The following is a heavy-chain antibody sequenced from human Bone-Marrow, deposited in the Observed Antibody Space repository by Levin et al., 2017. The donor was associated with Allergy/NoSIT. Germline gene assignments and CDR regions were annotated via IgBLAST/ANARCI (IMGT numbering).Heavy chain of an antibody. CDR1: GGSFSTYY. CDR2: INQSGST. D-gene: IGHD1-7*01. V-gene: IGHV4-34*01. J-gene: IGHJ4*01. CDR3: ARRGWLGTSFVASYDN. Sequence: GSLRLSCAVYGGSFSTYYWNWIRQTPGKGLEWIGEINQSGSTNYNPSLKSRVTISIDTSNTQFSLKVNSVTAADTAVYYCARRGWLGTSFVASYDNWGHGTLVTVSS.